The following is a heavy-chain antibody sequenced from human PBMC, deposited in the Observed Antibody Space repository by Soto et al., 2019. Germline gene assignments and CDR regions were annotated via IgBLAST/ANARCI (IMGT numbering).Heavy chain of an antibody. CDR2: ISGSGGST. D-gene: IGHD2-2*01. J-gene: IGHJ6*03. CDR1: GFTFSSYA. Sequence: GGSLRLSCAASGFTFSSYAMSWVRQAPGKGLEWVSAISGSGGSTYYADSVKGRFTISRDNSKNTLYLQMNSLRAEDKAVYYCAKNPTIVVVPNYYYYYYMDVWGKGTTVTVSS. V-gene: IGHV3-23*01. CDR3: AKNPTIVVVPNYYYYYYMDV.